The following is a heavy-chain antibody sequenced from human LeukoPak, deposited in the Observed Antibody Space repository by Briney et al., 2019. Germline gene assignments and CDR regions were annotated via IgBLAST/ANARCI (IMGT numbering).Heavy chain of an antibody. CDR2: IYPGDSDT. V-gene: IGHV5-51*01. D-gene: IGHD4-11*01. CDR3: AITNSDYTYYFDY. J-gene: IGHJ4*02. Sequence: GESLKISCKGSGYRFTSCWIGWVRQMPGKGPEWMGIIYPGDSDTRYSPSFQGQVTISVDKYINTAYLQRSSLKASDTAMYYCAITNSDYTYYFDYWGQGTLVTVSS. CDR1: GYRFTSCW.